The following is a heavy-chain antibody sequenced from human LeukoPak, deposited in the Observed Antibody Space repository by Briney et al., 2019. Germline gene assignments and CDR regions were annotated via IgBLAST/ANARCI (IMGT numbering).Heavy chain of an antibody. Sequence: GGSLRLSCEGSGFTFSNYWMTWVRQAPEKGLEWVANIKPSGSEKHYADSVEGRFTISRDNAKNSLYLQMNSLRAEDTAIYYCARDLDTYVVLTAYDTFDIWGQGTMVTVSS. CDR2: IKPSGSEK. D-gene: IGHD2-21*02. J-gene: IGHJ3*02. CDR1: GFTFSNYW. V-gene: IGHV3-7*01. CDR3: ARDLDTYVVLTAYDTFDI.